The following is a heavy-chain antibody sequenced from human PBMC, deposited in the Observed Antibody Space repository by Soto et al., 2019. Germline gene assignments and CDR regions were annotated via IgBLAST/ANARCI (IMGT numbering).Heavy chain of an antibody. CDR2: ISDDGSQK. CDR3: AKEAPGGWHFFDT. D-gene: IGHD6-19*01. Sequence: PGGSLRLSCAASGFTFRTYGMHWVRQAPGKGLEWVAFISDDGSQKYYGDSVKGRFTISRDNSKNTLSLRMIGLRTEDTSVYYCAKEAPGGWHFFDTWGQGTQVTVSS. V-gene: IGHV3-30*18. J-gene: IGHJ4*02. CDR1: GFTFRTYG.